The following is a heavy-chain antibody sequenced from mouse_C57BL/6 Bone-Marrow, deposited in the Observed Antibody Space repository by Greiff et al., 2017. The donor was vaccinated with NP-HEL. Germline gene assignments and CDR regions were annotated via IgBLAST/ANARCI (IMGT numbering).Heavy chain of an antibody. V-gene: IGHV7-1*01. CDR1: GFTFSDFY. CDR3: ARDNWDWYFDV. D-gene: IGHD4-1*01. Sequence: EVKLMESGGGLVQSGRSLRLSCATSGFTFSDFYMEWVRQAPWKGLEWIAASRNKANDYTTEYSASVKGRFIVSRDTPQSILYLQMNALRAEDTAIYYCARDNWDWYFDVWGTGTTVTVSS. J-gene: IGHJ1*03. CDR2: SRNKANDYTT.